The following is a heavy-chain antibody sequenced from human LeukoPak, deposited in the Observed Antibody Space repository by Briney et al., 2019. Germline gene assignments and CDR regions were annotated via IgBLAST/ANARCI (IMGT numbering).Heavy chain of an antibody. CDR1: GFTFSSYA. J-gene: IGHJ4*02. V-gene: IGHV3-30-3*01. CDR2: ISYDGSNK. CDR3: AREGPRGNSQFDY. Sequence: GGSLRLSCAASGFTFSSYAMHWVRQAPGKGLEWVAVISYDGSNKYYAESVKGRFTISRDNSKDTLFLQMNSLRAEDTAVYYCAREGPRGNSQFDYWGQGTLVTVSS. D-gene: IGHD4-23*01.